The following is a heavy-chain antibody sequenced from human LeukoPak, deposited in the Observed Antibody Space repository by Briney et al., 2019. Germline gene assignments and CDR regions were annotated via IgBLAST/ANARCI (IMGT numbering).Heavy chain of an antibody. J-gene: IGHJ6*03. Sequence: SETLSLTCTVSGGLISISTYYWGWIRQPPGKGLEWIGSIYYSGTTHYNPSLKSRVTIAVDTSKNQFSLKLISVTAADTAVYYCARRRAYYGSGSRYYYMDVWGKGTTVTISS. CDR2: IYYSGTT. V-gene: IGHV4-39*07. CDR1: GGLISISTYY. D-gene: IGHD3-10*01. CDR3: ARRRAYYGSGSRYYYMDV.